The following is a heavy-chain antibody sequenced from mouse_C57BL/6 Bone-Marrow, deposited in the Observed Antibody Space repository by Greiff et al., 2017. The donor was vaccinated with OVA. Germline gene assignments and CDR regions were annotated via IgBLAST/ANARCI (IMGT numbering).Heavy chain of an antibody. CDR1: GFNIKDDY. Sequence: EVQLQQSGAELVRPGASVKLSCTASGFNIKDDYMHWVKQRPEQGLEWIGWIDPENGDTEYASKFQGKATITADTSSNTAYLQLSSLTSEDTAVYYCTSLLTTDDWGTGTTVTVSS. CDR2: IDPENGDT. J-gene: IGHJ1*03. CDR3: TSLLTTDD. D-gene: IGHD1-1*01. V-gene: IGHV14-4*01.